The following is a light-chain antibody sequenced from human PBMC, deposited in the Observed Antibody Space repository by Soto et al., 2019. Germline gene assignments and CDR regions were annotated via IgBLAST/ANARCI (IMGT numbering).Light chain of an antibody. CDR2: ADD. V-gene: IGLV6-57*02. CDR1: SGSIASNY. Sequence: NFMLTQPHSVSASPGKTVTISCTGSSGSIASNYVQWYQQRPGSAPTTVIYADDQRPSGVPDRLSGSIDSSSNSASLTISGLRTEDEADYYCQSYDSSNVVFGGGTKLTVL. J-gene: IGLJ2*01. CDR3: QSYDSSNVV.